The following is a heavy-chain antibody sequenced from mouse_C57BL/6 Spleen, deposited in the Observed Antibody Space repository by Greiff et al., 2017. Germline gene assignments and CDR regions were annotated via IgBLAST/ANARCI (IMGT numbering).Heavy chain of an antibody. CDR2: IDPSDSET. D-gene: IGHD1-1*01. CDR3: ARGTVVARSYFDY. V-gene: IGHV1-52*01. J-gene: IGHJ2*01. CDR1: GYTFTSYW. Sequence: QVQLKQPGAELVRPGSSVKLSCKASGYTFTSYWMHWVQQRPIQGLEWIGNIDPSDSETHYNQKFKDKATVTVDKSSSTSYMQLSSLTSADSAVYSYARGTVVARSYFDYWGQGTTLTVSS.